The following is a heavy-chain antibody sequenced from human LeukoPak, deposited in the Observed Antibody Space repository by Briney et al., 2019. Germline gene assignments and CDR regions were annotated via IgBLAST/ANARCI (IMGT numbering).Heavy chain of an antibody. J-gene: IGHJ4*02. CDR2: ISYDGSNK. Sequence: GRSLRLSCAASGFTFSSYGMHWVRQAPGKGLEWVAVISYDGSNKYCADSVKGRFTISRDNSKNTLYLQMNSLRAEDTAVYYCAKDLVWSYWGQGTLVTVSS. CDR1: GFTFSSYG. V-gene: IGHV3-30*18. CDR3: AKDLVWSY. D-gene: IGHD3-3*01.